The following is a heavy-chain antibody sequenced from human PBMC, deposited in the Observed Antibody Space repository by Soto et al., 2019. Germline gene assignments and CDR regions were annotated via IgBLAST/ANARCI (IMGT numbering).Heavy chain of an antibody. J-gene: IGHJ4*02. CDR2: IYWDDDK. D-gene: IGHD5-18*01. V-gene: IGHV2-5*02. Sequence: QITLKESGPALVKPTQTLTLTCTFSGFSFSTNGVGVGWLRQPPGKALEWLALIYWDDDKRHSPALKSRLTITKNTSKNQVVLTMTNMDPVDTGTYYCAHAGGVRGYGYGWTPNFWGQGTLVTVSS. CDR3: AHAGGVRGYGYGWTPNF. CDR1: GFSFSTNGVG.